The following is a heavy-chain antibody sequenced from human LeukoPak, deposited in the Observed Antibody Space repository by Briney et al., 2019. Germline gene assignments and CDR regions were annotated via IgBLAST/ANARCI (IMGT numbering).Heavy chain of an antibody. D-gene: IGHD5-24*01. CDR2: INHSGST. V-gene: IGHV4-34*01. Sequence: SETLSLTCAVYGGSFSGYCWSWIRQPSGKGLEWIGEINHSGSTNYNPSLKSRVTISVDTSKNQFSLKLSSVTAADTAVYSCAVRGKRWLHPRSFDYGGQGPRAPVSS. J-gene: IGHJ4*02. CDR1: GGSFSGYC. CDR3: AVRGKRWLHPRSFDY.